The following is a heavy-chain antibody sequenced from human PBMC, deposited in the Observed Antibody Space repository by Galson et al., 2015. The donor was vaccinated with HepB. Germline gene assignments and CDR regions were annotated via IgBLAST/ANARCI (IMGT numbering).Heavy chain of an antibody. CDR3: ARDSGVVVSGVRRHRHHYMDA. V-gene: IGHV4-34*01. Sequence: SETLSLTCAVYGGSFSGYYWTWIRQAPGKGLEWIGEINQSGTTHYSPSLKSRVTISVDTSKNQFSLKFRSVTAAETAIYYCARDSGVVVSGVRRHRHHYMDAWGKGTTVTVSS. J-gene: IGHJ6*03. D-gene: IGHD2-21*01. CDR1: GGSFSGYY. CDR2: INQSGTT.